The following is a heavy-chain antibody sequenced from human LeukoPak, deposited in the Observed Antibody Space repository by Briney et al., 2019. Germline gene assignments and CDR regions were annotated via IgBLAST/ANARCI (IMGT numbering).Heavy chain of an antibody. CDR1: GFTFSSYN. J-gene: IGHJ6*03. CDR2: ISRSSSTK. V-gene: IGHV3-48*01. CDR3: ARDGELTIFGVVKGYYYMDV. Sequence: QPGGSLRLSCAASGFTFSSYNMNWVRQAPGKGLEWVSYISRSSSTKYYADSVKGRFTISRDNAKNSLYLQMNTLRAEDTAVYYCARDGELTIFGVVKGYYYMDVWGKGTTVTVSS. D-gene: IGHD3-3*01.